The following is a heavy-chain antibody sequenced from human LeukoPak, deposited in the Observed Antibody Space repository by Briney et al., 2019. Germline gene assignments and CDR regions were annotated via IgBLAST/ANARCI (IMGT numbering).Heavy chain of an antibody. Sequence: HPGGSLRLSCAASGFTFSSYAMSWVRQAPGKGLEWVSAISGSGGSTYYADSVKGRFTISRDNSKNTLYLQMNSLRAEDTAVYYCAKDLDGPVGKEMFRWGQGTLVTVSS. CDR2: ISGSGGST. D-gene: IGHD5-24*01. CDR3: AKDLDGPVGKEMFR. CDR1: GFTFSSYA. V-gene: IGHV3-23*01. J-gene: IGHJ4*02.